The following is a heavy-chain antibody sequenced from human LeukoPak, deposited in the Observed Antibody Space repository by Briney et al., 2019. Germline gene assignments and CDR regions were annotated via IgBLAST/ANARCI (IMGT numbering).Heavy chain of an antibody. CDR3: AKDQIVVVPAAHKVNWFDP. J-gene: IGHJ5*02. V-gene: IGHV3-48*01. Sequence: GGSLRLSCAASGFTFSSYSMNWVRQAPGKGLEWVSYISSSSSTIYYADSVKGRFTISRDNAKNSLYLQMNSLRAEDTAVYYCAKDQIVVVPAAHKVNWFDPWGQGTLVTVS. D-gene: IGHD2-2*01. CDR2: ISSSSSTI. CDR1: GFTFSSYS.